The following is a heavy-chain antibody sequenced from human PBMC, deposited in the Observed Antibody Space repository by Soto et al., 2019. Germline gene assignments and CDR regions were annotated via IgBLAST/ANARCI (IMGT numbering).Heavy chain of an antibody. V-gene: IGHV6-1*01. CDR2: TYFRSKWYN. J-gene: IGHJ5*02. CDR3: AKGDNLGPKTGYAFDP. CDR1: GDSVSSNSAA. Sequence: SQTLSLTCVISGDSVSSNSAAWNWIRQSPSRGLEWLGRTYFRSKWYNDYAVSVKSRIIINPDTSNNQFSLQLNSVTPEDTAVYFCAKGDNLGPKTGYAFDPWGQGIMVTVS. D-gene: IGHD5-12*01.